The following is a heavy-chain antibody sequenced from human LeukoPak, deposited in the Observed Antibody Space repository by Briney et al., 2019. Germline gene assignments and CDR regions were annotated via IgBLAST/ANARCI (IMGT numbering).Heavy chain of an antibody. CDR1: GYSFTSYW. V-gene: IGHV5-51*01. CDR2: IYPGDSDT. J-gene: IGHJ4*02. D-gene: IGHD6-6*01. CDR3: ARYARRVSSSMFDY. Sequence: GESLKISCKCSGYSFTSYWIGWVRQMPRKGLEWMGIIYPGDSDTRYSPSFQGQVTISADKSTSTAYLQWSSLKASDTDMYYCARYARRVSSSMFDYWGQGTLVTVSS.